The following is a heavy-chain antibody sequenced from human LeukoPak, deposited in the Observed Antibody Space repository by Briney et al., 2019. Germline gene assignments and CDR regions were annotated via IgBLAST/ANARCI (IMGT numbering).Heavy chain of an antibody. CDR1: GFTFSSYS. V-gene: IGHV3-48*01. D-gene: IGHD1-1*01. Sequence: GGSLRLSCVISGFTFSSYSMNWVRQAPGKGLDWVSYISSSSGAIYYADSVRGRFTISRDNAKNSLYMQMNSLRAEDTAVYYCAKVDYWSPENYFDSWGQGILVTVSS. CDR2: ISSSSGAI. CDR3: AKVDYWSPENYFDS. J-gene: IGHJ4*02.